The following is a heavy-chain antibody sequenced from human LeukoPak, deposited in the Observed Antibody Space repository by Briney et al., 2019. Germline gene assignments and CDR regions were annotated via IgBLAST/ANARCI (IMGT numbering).Heavy chain of an antibody. CDR1: GFTFSTYN. D-gene: IGHD6-6*01. Sequence: PGGSLRLSCAASGFTFSTYNMNWVRQTPGKGLEWVAKIKADGGEKDHVASVKGRFTISRDNAKNSLYLQMNSLRVEDTAVYYCARGGAARPDFWGQGTLVTVSS. CDR3: ARGGAARPDF. J-gene: IGHJ4*02. V-gene: IGHV3-7*01. CDR2: IKADGGEK.